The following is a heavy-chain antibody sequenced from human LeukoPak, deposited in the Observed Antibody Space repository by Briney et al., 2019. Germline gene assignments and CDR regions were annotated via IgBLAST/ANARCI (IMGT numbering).Heavy chain of an antibody. CDR1: GYTLTGYY. J-gene: IGHJ4*02. D-gene: IGHD2-15*01. CDR2: INPNSGGT. CDR3: ARDQDCSGGSCYSSGFGY. V-gene: IGHV1-2*02. Sequence: ASVKVSCKASGYTLTGYYMHWVRQAPGQGLEWMGWINPNSGGTNYAQKFQGRVTMTRDTSIITAYVELSRLRSDDTAVYYCARDQDCSGGSCYSSGFGYWGQGTLVTVSS.